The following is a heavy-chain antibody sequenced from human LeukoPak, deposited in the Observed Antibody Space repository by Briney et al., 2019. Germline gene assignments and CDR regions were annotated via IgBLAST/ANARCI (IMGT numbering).Heavy chain of an antibody. CDR1: GFTFSSYW. J-gene: IGHJ4*02. CDR2: IKEDGSEK. Sequence: GGSLRLSCVASGFTFSSYWMSWVRQAPGKGLEWVANIKEDGSEKIYVDSVKGRFTISRDNAKNSLYLQMNSLRAEDTAVYYCAKVIGVAVGPLDYWGQATLVTVSS. CDR3: AKVIGVAVGPLDY. V-gene: IGHV3-7*01. D-gene: IGHD6-19*01.